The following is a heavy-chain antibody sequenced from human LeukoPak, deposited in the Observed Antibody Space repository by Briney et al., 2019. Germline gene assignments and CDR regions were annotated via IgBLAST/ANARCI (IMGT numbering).Heavy chain of an antibody. D-gene: IGHD6-6*01. Sequence: PGGSLRLSCAASGFTFSSYAMSWVRQAPGKGLEWVSAISGSGGSTYYADSVKGRFTISRDNSKNTLYLQMNSLRAEDTAVYYCAKVESLAARIYYYYMDVWGKGTRSPSP. CDR3: AKVESLAARIYYYYMDV. CDR1: GFTFSSYA. CDR2: ISGSGGST. J-gene: IGHJ6*03. V-gene: IGHV3-23*01.